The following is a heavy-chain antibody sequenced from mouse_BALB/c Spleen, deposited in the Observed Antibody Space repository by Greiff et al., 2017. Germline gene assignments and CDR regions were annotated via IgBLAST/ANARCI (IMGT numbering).Heavy chain of an antibody. V-gene: IGHV3-8*02. CDR1: GDSITSGY. D-gene: IGHD3-1*01. CDR3: ARGSGETLLFAY. CDR2: ISYSGST. Sequence: EVKLVESGPSLVKPSQTLSLTCSVTGDSITSGYWNWIRKFPGNKLEYMGYISYSGSTYYNPSLKSRISITRDTSKNQYYLQLNSVTTEDTATYYCARGSGETLLFAYWGQGTLVTVS. J-gene: IGHJ3*01.